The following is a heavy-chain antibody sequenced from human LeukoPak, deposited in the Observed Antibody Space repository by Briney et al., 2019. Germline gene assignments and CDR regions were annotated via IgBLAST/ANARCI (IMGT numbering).Heavy chain of an antibody. CDR3: ASLCKLKLVQGVFWYFDL. CDR2: IYNTGSS. J-gene: IGHJ2*01. Sequence: SETLSLTCTVSGGSVTSDSWDWIRQTPGKGLEWIGYIYNTGSSNYNPALKNRVTMSLDKSKNQLSLKLTAVTAADTAVYYCASLCKLKLVQGVFWYFDLWGRGTLVTVSS. D-gene: IGHD3-10*01. V-gene: IGHV4-4*08. CDR1: GGSVTSDS.